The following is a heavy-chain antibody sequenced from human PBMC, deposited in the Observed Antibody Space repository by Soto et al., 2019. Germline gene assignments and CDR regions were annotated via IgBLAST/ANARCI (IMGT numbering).Heavy chain of an antibody. V-gene: IGHV3-48*03. CDR3: AREGPYDSSGYYYYGMDV. CDR1: GFTFSSYE. Sequence: PGGSLRLSCAASGFTFSSYEMNWVRQAPGKGLEWVSYISSSGSTIYYADSVKGRFTISRDNAKNSLYLQMNSLRAEDTAVYYRAREGPYDSSGYYYYGMDVWGQGTTVTVSS. D-gene: IGHD3-22*01. CDR2: ISSSGSTI. J-gene: IGHJ6*02.